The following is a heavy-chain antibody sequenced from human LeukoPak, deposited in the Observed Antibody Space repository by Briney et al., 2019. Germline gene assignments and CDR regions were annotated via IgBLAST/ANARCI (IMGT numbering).Heavy chain of an antibody. J-gene: IGHJ4*02. CDR1: GGTFTSYA. D-gene: IGHD3-22*01. Sequence: SVKVSCKASGGTFTSYAISWVRQAPGQGLEWMGGIIPIFGTANYAQKFQGRVTITADESTSTAYMELSSLRSEDTAVYYCVRGPDYDSSGYCDYWGQGTLVTVSS. CDR2: IIPIFGTA. V-gene: IGHV1-69*13. CDR3: VRGPDYDSSGYCDY.